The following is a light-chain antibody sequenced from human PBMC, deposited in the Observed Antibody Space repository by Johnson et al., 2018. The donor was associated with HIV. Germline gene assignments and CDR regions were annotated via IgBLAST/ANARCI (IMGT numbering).Light chain of an antibody. Sequence: QSVLTQPPSVSAAPGQKVTISCSGSSSNIGNNYVSWYQQLPGTAPKLLIYDNNKRPSGIPDRFSGSKSGTSATLGITGLQTGDEAIYYCGTWDSSLSVLYVSGTGTKVTVL. J-gene: IGLJ1*01. CDR1: SSNIGNNY. V-gene: IGLV1-51*01. CDR2: DNN. CDR3: GTWDSSLSVLYV.